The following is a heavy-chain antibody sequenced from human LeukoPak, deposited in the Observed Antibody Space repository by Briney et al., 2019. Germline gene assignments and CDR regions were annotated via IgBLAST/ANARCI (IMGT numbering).Heavy chain of an antibody. CDR1: GFTFSSYA. J-gene: IGHJ4*02. D-gene: IGHD3-10*01. V-gene: IGHV3-23*01. Sequence: GGSLRLSCAASGFTFSSYAMSWVRQAPGKGLEWVSAISGSGGSTYYADSVKGRFTISRDNSKNTLYLQMNSLIAEDTAVYYCAKDGRVRGVIITLAIWGQGTLVTVSS. CDR2: ISGSGGST. CDR3: AKDGRVRGVIITLAI.